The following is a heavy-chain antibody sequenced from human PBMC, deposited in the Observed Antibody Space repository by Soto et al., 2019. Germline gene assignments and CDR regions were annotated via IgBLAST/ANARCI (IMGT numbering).Heavy chain of an antibody. V-gene: IGHV3-23*05. CDR1: GFTFRRYY. D-gene: IGHD1-26*01. CDR3: VRDGRQPVMEFGSDWFDP. CDR2: TGTSGST. J-gene: IGHJ5*02. Sequence: DVQVLESGGGLVQPGGSLRLSCAASGFTFRRYYFSWVRQTPGKGLEWVSGTGTSGSTFYADSAKGRFTISRDNSQGTISLQMTRLRVEDTGIYYCVRDGRQPVMEFGSDWFDPWGQGTLVTVSS.